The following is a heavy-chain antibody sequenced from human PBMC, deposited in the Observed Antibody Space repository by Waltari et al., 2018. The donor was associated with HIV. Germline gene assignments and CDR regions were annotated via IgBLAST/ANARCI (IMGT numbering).Heavy chain of an antibody. CDR2: ISWNSGSI. D-gene: IGHD3-10*01. CDR3: AKAEWFGTHKAYYYYGMDV. Sequence: EVQLVESGGGLVQPGRSLRLSCAASGFTFDDYAMHWVRQAPGRGLEWVSGISWNSGSIGYADSVKGRFTISRDNAKNSLYLQMNSLRAEDTALYYCAKAEWFGTHKAYYYYGMDVWGQGTTVTVSS. V-gene: IGHV3-9*01. J-gene: IGHJ6*02. CDR1: GFTFDDYA.